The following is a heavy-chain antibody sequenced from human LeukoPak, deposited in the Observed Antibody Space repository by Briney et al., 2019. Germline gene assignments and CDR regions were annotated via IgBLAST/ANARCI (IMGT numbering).Heavy chain of an antibody. D-gene: IGHD5-12*01. CDR1: GFTFDDYA. V-gene: IGHV3-9*01. CDR2: ISWNSGSI. CDR3: ARGILVATILGHDAFDI. J-gene: IGHJ3*02. Sequence: GGSLRLSCAASGFTFDDYAMHWVRQAPGKGLEWVSGISWNSGSIGYADSVKGRFTISRDNAKNSLYLQMNSLRAEDTALYYCARGILVATILGHDAFDIWGQGTMVTVSS.